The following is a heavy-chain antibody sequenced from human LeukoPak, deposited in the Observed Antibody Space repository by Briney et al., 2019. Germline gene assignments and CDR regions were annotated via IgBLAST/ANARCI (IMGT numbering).Heavy chain of an antibody. D-gene: IGHD2-21*01. CDR1: GYTFTGYY. J-gene: IGHJ4*02. Sequence: ASVKVSCNASGYTFTGYYMHWVRQAPGQGLEWMGWVNPNSGGTNYAQKFQGRVTMTRDTSISTAYMELSRLRSDDAAVYYCAAYRGYLCRDFYFDYRGQVTPVTSS. CDR2: VNPNSGGT. V-gene: IGHV1-2*02. CDR3: AAYRGYLCRDFYFDY.